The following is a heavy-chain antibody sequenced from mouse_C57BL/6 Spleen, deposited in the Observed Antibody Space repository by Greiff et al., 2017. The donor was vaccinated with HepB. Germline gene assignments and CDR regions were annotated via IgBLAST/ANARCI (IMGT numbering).Heavy chain of an antibody. CDR1: GYTFTSYG. CDR3: AREGLLRSYFDY. J-gene: IGHJ2*01. D-gene: IGHD1-1*01. Sequence: QVQLKQSGAELARPGASVKLSCKASGYTFTSYGISWVKQRTGQGLEWIGEIYPRSGNTYYNEKFKGKATLTADKSSSTAYMELRSLTSEDSAVYFCAREGLLRSYFDYWGQGTTLTVSS. CDR2: IYPRSGNT. V-gene: IGHV1-81*01.